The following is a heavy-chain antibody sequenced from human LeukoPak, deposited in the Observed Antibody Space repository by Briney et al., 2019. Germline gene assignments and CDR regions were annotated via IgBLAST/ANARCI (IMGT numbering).Heavy chain of an antibody. CDR1: GFTFDDYA. D-gene: IGHD6-6*01. J-gene: IGHJ5*02. Sequence: GGSLRLSCAASGFTFDDYAMHWVRQAPGKGLEWVPGISWNSGSIGYADSVKGRFTISRDNAKNSLYLQMNSLRAEDTALYYCAKSSGPTNWFDPWGQGTLVTVSS. CDR3: AKSSGPTNWFDP. V-gene: IGHV3-9*01. CDR2: ISWNSGSI.